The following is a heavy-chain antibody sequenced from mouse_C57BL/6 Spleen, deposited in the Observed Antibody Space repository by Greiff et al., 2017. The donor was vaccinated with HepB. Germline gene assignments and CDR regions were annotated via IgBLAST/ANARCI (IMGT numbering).Heavy chain of an antibody. CDR3: ARGFYYGSSPYAMDY. CDR2: INYDGSST. Sequence: EVQVVESEGGLVQPGSSMKLSCTASGFTFSDYYMAWVRQVPEKGLEWVANINYDGSSTYYLDSLKSRFIISRDNAKNILYLQMSSLKSEDTATYYCARGFYYGSSPYAMDYWGQGTSVTVSS. D-gene: IGHD1-1*01. J-gene: IGHJ4*01. CDR1: GFTFSDYY. V-gene: IGHV5-16*01.